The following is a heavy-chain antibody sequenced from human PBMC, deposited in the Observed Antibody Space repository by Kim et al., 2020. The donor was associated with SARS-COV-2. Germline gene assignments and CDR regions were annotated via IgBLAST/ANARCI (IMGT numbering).Heavy chain of an antibody. J-gene: IGHJ6*02. CDR3: AKDMGGVRGANHDPTEIHYYYYYGMDV. V-gene: IGHV3-43*01. CDR2: ISWDGGST. CDR1: GFTFDDYT. Sequence: GGSLRLSCAASGFTFDDYTMHWVRQAPGKGLEWVSLISWDGGSTYYADSVKGRFTISRDNSKNSLYLQMNSLRTEDTALYYCAKDMGGVRGANHDPTEIHYYYYYGMDVWGQGTTVTVSS. D-gene: IGHD3-10*01.